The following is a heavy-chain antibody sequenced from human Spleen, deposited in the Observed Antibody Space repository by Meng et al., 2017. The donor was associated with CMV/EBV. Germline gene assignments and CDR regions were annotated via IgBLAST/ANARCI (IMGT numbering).Heavy chain of an antibody. CDR1: FSVYA. J-gene: IGHJ4*02. Sequence: FSVYAMHWVRQAPGKGLEWVAVISYDGSNQHYGDSVKGRFTISRDNSKSTLYLQMNSLRAEDTAVYYCAREARNYYASGTYYTPLAYWGQGTLVTVSS. V-gene: IGHV3-30*04. CDR2: ISYDGSNQ. D-gene: IGHD3-10*01. CDR3: AREARNYYASGTYYTPLAY.